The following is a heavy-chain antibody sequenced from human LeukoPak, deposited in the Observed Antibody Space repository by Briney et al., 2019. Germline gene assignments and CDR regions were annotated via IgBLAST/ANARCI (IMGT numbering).Heavy chain of an antibody. CDR1: GYTFSSYD. V-gene: IGHV1-8*01. J-gene: IGHJ4*02. D-gene: IGHD4-17*01. CDR3: ARGPYGDLYYFDY. CDR2: MNPNSGNT. Sequence: ASVKVSCKASGYTFSSYDINWVRQAPGQGLEWMGWMNPNSGNTGSAQKFQGRVTITADESTSTAYMELSSLRSEDTAVYYCARGPYGDLYYFDYWGQGTLVTVSS.